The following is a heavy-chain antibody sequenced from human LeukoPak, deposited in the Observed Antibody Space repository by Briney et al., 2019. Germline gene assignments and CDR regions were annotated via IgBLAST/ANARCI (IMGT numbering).Heavy chain of an antibody. CDR1: GYTFSNYG. D-gene: IGHD6-19*01. CDR2: SSVQNINT. V-gene: IGHV1-18*01. J-gene: IGHJ6*03. CDR3: ARGGIAVNGQTYSYYHMDV. Sequence: ASVKVSCTASGYTFSNYGITWVRQAPGQGLEALGWSSVQNINTYSARKLQGRVTMTTDTSTSTAYMEIRSLTSDDTAVYYCARGGIAVNGQTYSYYHMDVWGKGTTVTVSS.